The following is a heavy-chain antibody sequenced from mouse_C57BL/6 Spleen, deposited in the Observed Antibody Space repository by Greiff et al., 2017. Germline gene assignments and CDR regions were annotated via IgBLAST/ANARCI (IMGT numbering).Heavy chain of an antibody. J-gene: IGHJ4*01. V-gene: IGHV1-66*01. CDR2: IYPGSGNT. Sequence: VQLQQSGPELVKPGASVKISCKASGYSFTSYYIHWVKQRPGQGLEWIGWIYPGSGNTKYNEKFKGKATLTADTSSSTAYMQLSSLTSEDSAVYYCAREGKNPLDYWGQGTSVTVSS. CDR3: AREGKNPLDY. CDR1: GYSFTSYY.